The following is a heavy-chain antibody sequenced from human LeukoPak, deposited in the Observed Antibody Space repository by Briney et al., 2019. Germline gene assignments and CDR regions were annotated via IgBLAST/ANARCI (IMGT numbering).Heavy chain of an antibody. CDR2: ISWNSGTI. CDR3: AKDFVPRYDILTGLVDY. CDR1: GFTFDDYA. V-gene: IGHV3-9*01. Sequence: PGGSLRLSCAAPGFTFDDYAMQWVRQAPGKGLEWVSGISWNSGTIGSADSVKGRFTISRDNAKNSLYLQMNSLRAEDTALYYCAKDFVPRYDILTGLVDYWGQGTLVTVPS. J-gene: IGHJ4*02. D-gene: IGHD3-9*01.